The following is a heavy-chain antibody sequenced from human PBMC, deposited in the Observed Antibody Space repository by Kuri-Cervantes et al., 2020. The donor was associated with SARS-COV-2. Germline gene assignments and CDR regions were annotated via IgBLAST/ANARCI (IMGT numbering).Heavy chain of an antibody. CDR3: VKDECSSTSCYTGGYYYYYYGIDV. J-gene: IGHJ6*02. CDR1: GFTFSSYA. CDR2: ISSNGGST. D-gene: IGHD2-2*02. V-gene: IGHV3-64D*08. Sequence: GGSLRLSCSASGFTFSSYAMHWVRQAPGKGLEYVSAISSNGGSTYYADSVKGRFTISRDNSKNTLYLQMSSLRAEDAAVYYCVKDECSSTSCYTGGYYYYYYGIDVWGQGTTVTVSS.